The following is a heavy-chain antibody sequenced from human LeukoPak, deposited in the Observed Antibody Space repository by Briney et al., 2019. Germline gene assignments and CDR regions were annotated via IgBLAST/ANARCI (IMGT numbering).Heavy chain of an antibody. D-gene: IGHD4-17*01. J-gene: IGHJ3*02. CDR2: MYYSGST. CDR1: GGSISSYF. V-gene: IGHV4-59*08. CDR3: ARTMTTVTTDDAFDI. Sequence: PSETLSLTCTVSGGSISSYFWSWIRQPPGKGLEWIGYMYYSGSTNYNPSLKSRVTMSVDTSKNQFSLKLRSVTAADTAVYYCARTMTTVTTDDAFDIWGQGTMVTVSS.